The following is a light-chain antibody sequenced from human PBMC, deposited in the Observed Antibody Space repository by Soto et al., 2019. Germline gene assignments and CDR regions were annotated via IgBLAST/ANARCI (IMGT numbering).Light chain of an antibody. CDR2: DVS. Sequence: EIVLTQSPGTLSLSPGESATLSCRASQSVDRNFLAWFQHEAGQAPRLLIYDVSNRATGTPDRFSASGSGTYFTLTVSRLEPEDFAVYYCHQYAHSPLTFGGGTKVDI. J-gene: IGKJ4*01. CDR3: HQYAHSPLT. CDR1: QSVDRNF. V-gene: IGKV3-20*01.